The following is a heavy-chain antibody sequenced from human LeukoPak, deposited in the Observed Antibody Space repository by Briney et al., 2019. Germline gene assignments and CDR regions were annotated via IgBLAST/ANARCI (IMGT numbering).Heavy chain of an antibody. CDR3: ARDINPDHPMMADVDPDY. Sequence: GGSLRLFCADSTSSFSSYTMYWVRQTPGGGLEWVSAISRSGRYIYYADSVKGRFTISRDNAKNLLLLQMDSLRVDDTAMYYCARDINPDHPMMADVDPDYWGQGTLVSVSS. V-gene: IGHV3-21*06. CDR1: TSSFSSYT. CDR2: ISRSGRYI. J-gene: IGHJ4*02. D-gene: IGHD5-24*01.